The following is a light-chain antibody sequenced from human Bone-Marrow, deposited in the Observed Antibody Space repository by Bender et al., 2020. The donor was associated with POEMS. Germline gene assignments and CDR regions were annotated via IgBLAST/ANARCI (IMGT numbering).Light chain of an antibody. CDR1: SSDVGSYNL. J-gene: IGLJ2*01. Sequence: QSALTQPASVSGSPGQSITISCTGTSSDVGSYNLVSWYQQHPGKVPKLIIYEGSKRPSGVSNRFSGSKSGNTASLTISGLQAEDEADYYCCSYTINTTWVFGGGTKLTVL. V-gene: IGLV2-23*01. CDR3: CSYTINTTWV. CDR2: EGS.